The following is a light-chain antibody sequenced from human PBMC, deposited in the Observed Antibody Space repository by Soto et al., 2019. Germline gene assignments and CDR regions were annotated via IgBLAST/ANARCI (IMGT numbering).Light chain of an antibody. J-gene: IGKJ1*01. V-gene: IGKV3-20*01. CDR2: PAY. CDR3: HQYGKSPWA. CDR1: QSVYDNR. Sequence: ETLLTQSPGTLSLSPGERATLSCRASQSVYDNRLAWYQHRPGQSPRVVIYPAYSRAPGIPDRFSGSASGTDFTLTISRLEPEDVAVYYCHQYGKSPWAFGQGTKVEIK.